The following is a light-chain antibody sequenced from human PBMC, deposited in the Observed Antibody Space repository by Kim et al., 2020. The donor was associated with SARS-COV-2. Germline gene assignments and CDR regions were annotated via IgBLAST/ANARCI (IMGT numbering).Light chain of an antibody. Sequence: QSALTQPPSASGSPGQSVTISCTGTSSDVGGYNYVSWYQQHPGKAPKLMIYEVSKRPSGVPDRFSGSKSGDTASLTVSGLQAEDEADYYCSSYVGSINYVFGTGTKVTVL. CDR3: SSYVGSINYV. J-gene: IGLJ1*01. CDR1: SSDVGGYNY. V-gene: IGLV2-8*01. CDR2: EVS.